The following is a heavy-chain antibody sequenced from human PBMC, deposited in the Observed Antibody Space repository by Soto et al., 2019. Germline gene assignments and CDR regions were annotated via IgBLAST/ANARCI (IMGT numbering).Heavy chain of an antibody. V-gene: IGHV3-33*01. CDR3: ARESYCSSTSCYNDY. CDR2: IWYDGSNK. D-gene: IGHD2-2*02. J-gene: IGHJ4*02. Sequence: GSLRLSCAASGFTFSSYGMHWVRQAPGKGLDWVAVIWYDGSNKYYADSVKGRFTISRDNSKNTLYLQMNSLRAEDTAVYYCARESYCSSTSCYNDYWGQGTLVTVSS. CDR1: GFTFSSYG.